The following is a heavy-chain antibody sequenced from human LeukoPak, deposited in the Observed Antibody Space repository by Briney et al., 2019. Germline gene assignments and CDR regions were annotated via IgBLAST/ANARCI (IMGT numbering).Heavy chain of an antibody. D-gene: IGHD4-17*01. V-gene: IGHV3-9*01. J-gene: IGHJ1*01. CDR3: AKDIGLRPRHAAFQH. CDR1: GFTFSSYS. CDR2: ISWNSGSI. Sequence: GGSLRLSCAASGFTFSSYSMNWVRQAPGKGLEWVSGISWNSGSIGYADSVKGRFTISRDNAKNSLYLQMNSLRAEDTALYYCAKDIGLRPRHAAFQHWGQGTLVTVSS.